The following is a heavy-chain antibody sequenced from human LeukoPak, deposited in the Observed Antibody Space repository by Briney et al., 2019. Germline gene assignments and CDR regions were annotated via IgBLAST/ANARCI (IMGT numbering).Heavy chain of an antibody. CDR1: GYTFTGYY. Sequence: GASVKVSCKASGYTFTGYYMHWVRQAPGQGLEWMGWINPNSGGTNYAQKFQGRVTMTRDTSISTAYMELSRLRSDDTAVYYCAREDSFPGQQLVLFLRSGWFDPWGQGTLVTVSS. V-gene: IGHV1-2*02. D-gene: IGHD6-13*01. J-gene: IGHJ5*02. CDR2: INPNSGGT. CDR3: AREDSFPGQQLVLFLRSGWFDP.